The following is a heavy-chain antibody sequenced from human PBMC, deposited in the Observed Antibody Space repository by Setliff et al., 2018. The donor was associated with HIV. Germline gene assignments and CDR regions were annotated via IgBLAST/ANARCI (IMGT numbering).Heavy chain of an antibody. D-gene: IGHD6-13*01. CDR3: ARGRGSSSSWPIDY. CDR2: IYYRGST. J-gene: IGHJ4*02. Sequence: SETLSLTCTVSGGSISSSSYYWGWIRQPPGKGLEWIGSIYYRGSTYYNPSLKSRVTISVDTSKNQFSLKLTSATAADTAVYFCARGRGSSSSWPIDYWGQGTLVTVSS. CDR1: GGSISSSSYY. V-gene: IGHV4-39*07.